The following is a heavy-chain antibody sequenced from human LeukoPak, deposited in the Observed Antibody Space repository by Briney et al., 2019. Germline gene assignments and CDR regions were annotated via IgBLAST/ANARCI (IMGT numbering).Heavy chain of an antibody. CDR3: ARQTCYYDSSGYYYFDY. CDR2: IYPGDSDT. CDR1: GYSFTSYW. D-gene: IGHD3-22*01. J-gene: IGHJ4*02. V-gene: IGHV5-51*01. Sequence: GESLKISCKGSGYSFTSYWIGWVRQMPGKGLEWMGIIYPGDSDTRYSPSFQGQVTISADKSISTAYLQWSSLKASDTAMYYCARQTCYYDSSGYYYFDYWGQGTLVTVSS.